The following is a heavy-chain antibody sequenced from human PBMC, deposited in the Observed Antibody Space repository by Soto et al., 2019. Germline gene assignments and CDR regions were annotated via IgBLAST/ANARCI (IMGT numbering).Heavy chain of an antibody. Sequence: RGESLKISFKGSGYSFTSYWISWVRQMPGKGLEWMGRIDPSESYTNYSPSFQGHVTISADKSISTAYLQWSSLKASDTAMYYCASSSTAYSRWSDYLGQGTLLTVSS. V-gene: IGHV5-10-1*01. CDR1: GYSFTSYW. CDR2: IDPSESYT. D-gene: IGHD6-13*01. CDR3: ASSSTAYSRWSDY. J-gene: IGHJ4*02.